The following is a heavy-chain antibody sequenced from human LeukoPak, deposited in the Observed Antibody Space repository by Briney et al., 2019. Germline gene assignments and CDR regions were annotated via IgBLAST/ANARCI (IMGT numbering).Heavy chain of an antibody. Sequence: GGSLRLSCAASGFTVSSNYMSWVRQAPGKGLEWVSVIYSGGSTYYADSVKGRFTISRDDSKNTLYLQMNSLRAEDTAVYYCAKDSVKVTTVRRVPHYMDVWGKGTTVTISS. V-gene: IGHV3-53*05. CDR2: IYSGGST. J-gene: IGHJ6*03. CDR3: AKDSVKVTTVRRVPHYMDV. D-gene: IGHD4-17*01. CDR1: GFTVSSNY.